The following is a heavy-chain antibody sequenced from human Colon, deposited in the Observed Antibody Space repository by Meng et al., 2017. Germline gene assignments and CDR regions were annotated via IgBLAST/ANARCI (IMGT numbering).Heavy chain of an antibody. Sequence: ASVKVSCKASGYTFTSYDINWVRQATGQGLEWMGWMNPNSGNTGYAQKFQGRVTITRNTSISTAYMELSSLRSEDTAVYYCASYAATMASFDYWGQGTLVTVSS. CDR2: MNPNSGNT. V-gene: IGHV1-8*03. J-gene: IGHJ4*02. CDR1: GYTFTSYD. CDR3: ASYAATMASFDY. D-gene: IGHD5-12*01.